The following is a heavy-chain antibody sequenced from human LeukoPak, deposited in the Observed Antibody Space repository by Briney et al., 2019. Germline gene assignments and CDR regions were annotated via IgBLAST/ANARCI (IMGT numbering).Heavy chain of an antibody. Sequence: GGSLRLSCAASGFIVSSNYMTWVRQALGKGLEWVSVIYSGGNTYYADSVKGRFTISRDNSKNTVYLQMNSLRVEDTAVYYCARGRDSYGPIDYWGQGTLVTVSS. CDR2: IYSGGNT. D-gene: IGHD5-18*01. CDR3: ARGRDSYGPIDY. J-gene: IGHJ4*02. CDR1: GFIVSSNY. V-gene: IGHV3-53*01.